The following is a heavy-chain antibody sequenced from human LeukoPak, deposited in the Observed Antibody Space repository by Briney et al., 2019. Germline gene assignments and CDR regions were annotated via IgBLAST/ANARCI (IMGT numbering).Heavy chain of an antibody. CDR1: GGSISSSNW. J-gene: IGHJ3*02. CDR3: ARDWRKGNYYDSSGLPNAFDI. V-gene: IGHV4-4*02. Sequence: SGTLSLTCAVSGGSISSSNWWSWVRQPPGKGLEWIGSIYYSGSTYYNPSLKSRVTISVDTSKNQFSLKLSSVTAADTAVYYCARDWRKGNYYDSSGLPNAFDIWGQGTMVTVSS. D-gene: IGHD3-22*01. CDR2: IYYSGST.